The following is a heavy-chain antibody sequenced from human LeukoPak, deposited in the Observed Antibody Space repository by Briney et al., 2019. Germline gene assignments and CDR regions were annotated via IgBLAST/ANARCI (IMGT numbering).Heavy chain of an antibody. D-gene: IGHD2-15*01. V-gene: IGHV1-69*06. CDR2: IIPIFGTA. Sequence: EASVKVSCKASGGTFSSYAIGWVRQAPGQGLEWMGGIIPIFGTANYAQKFQGRVTITADKSTSTAYMELSSLRSEDTAVYYCASGYCSGGSCSYYYYYGMDVWGKGTTVTVSS. J-gene: IGHJ6*04. CDR3: ASGYCSGGSCSYYYYYGMDV. CDR1: GGTFSSYA.